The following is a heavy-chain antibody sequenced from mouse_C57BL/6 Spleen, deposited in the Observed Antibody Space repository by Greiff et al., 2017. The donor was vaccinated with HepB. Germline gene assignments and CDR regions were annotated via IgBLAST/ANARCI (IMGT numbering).Heavy chain of an antibody. CDR3: ARDHGNSCWYFDV. CDR2: IYPRSGNT. Sequence: VQLQQSGAELARPGASVKLSCKASGYTFTSYGISWVKQRTGQGLEWIGEIYPRSGNTYYNEKFKGKATLTADKSSSTAYMELCSLTSEDSAVYFFARDHGNSCWYFDVWGTGTTVTVSS. V-gene: IGHV1-81*01. CDR1: GYTFTSYG. J-gene: IGHJ1*03. D-gene: IGHD2-1*01.